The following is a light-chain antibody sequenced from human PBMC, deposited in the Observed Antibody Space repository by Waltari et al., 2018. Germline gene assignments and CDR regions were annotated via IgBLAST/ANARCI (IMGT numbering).Light chain of an antibody. J-gene: IGKJ1*01. CDR3: QHYLRLPVT. Sequence: SCRASQSVSRALAWYQQKPGQAPRLLIYGASTRATGIPDRFSGSGSGTDFSLTISRPEPDDFAVYYCQHYLRLPVTFGQGTTVEI. CDR1: QSVSRA. CDR2: GAS. V-gene: IGKV3-20*01.